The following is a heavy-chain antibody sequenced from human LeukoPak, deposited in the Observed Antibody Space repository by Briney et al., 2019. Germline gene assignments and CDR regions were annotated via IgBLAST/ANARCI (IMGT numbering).Heavy chain of an antibody. Sequence: GASVKVSCQASGYKFTSYGISWVRQAPGQGLEWMGWISAYNGNTNYAQKLQGRVTMTTDTSTSTAYMEMRSLRADDTAVYYCARLYVDYYGSGSYGLENWFGPWGQGSLVTVSS. D-gene: IGHD3-10*01. CDR1: GYKFTSYG. V-gene: IGHV1-18*01. J-gene: IGHJ5*02. CDR3: ARLYVDYYGSGSYGLENWFGP. CDR2: ISAYNGNT.